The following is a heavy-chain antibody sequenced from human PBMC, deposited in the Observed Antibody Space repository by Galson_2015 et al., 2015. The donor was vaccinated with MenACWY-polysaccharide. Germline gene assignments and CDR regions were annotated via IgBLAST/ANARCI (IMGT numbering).Heavy chain of an antibody. CDR3: VGPLGRGGTGAYGMDA. CDR1: GFTFSNKW. J-gene: IGHJ6*02. CDR2: INSEARRT. V-gene: IGHV3-74*01. Sequence: SPRLPCAASGFTFSNKWIHWGRQAPGKGLGWGSRINSEARRTAYADSVKGRFTISRDNAKNTLYLQMNSLRVEDTAVYYCVGPLGRGGTGAYGMDAWGQGTTVTVSS. D-gene: IGHD3-10*01.